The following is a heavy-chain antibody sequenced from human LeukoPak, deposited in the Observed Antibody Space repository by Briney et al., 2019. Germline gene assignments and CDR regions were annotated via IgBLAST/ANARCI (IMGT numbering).Heavy chain of an antibody. D-gene: IGHD1-1*01. Sequence: GGSLRLSCAASGLTGSSNFMTWVRQAPGKGLEWVSAIYSGGSTFYAASVRGRFNISRDNSKKTMFLQMSSLRVEDAAVYYCASSGTASQGAMDVWGQGTTVTVSS. CDR1: GLTGSSNF. CDR2: IYSGGST. J-gene: IGHJ6*02. CDR3: ASSGTASQGAMDV. V-gene: IGHV3-66*01.